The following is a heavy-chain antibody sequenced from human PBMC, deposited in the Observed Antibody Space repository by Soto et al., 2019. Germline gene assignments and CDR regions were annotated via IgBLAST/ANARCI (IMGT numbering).Heavy chain of an antibody. D-gene: IGHD2-8*01. CDR3: DRVVRLMLYSDY. CDR1: GFTFSYYC. V-gene: IGHV3-11*06. Sequence: GGSLRLSCAASGFTFSYYCMSWIRQAPGKGLEWVSYIGPSSSYTNYADSVKGRFTISRDNAKNSLYLQMNSLRAEDTDVYYCDRVVRLMLYSDYWGQGTLVTVSS. CDR2: IGPSSSYT. J-gene: IGHJ4*02.